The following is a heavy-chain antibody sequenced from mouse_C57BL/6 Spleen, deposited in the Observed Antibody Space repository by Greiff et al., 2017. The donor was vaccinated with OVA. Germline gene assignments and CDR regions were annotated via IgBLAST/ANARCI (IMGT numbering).Heavy chain of an antibody. CDR1: GFSLTSYA. CDR3: ARRGSNWDPYWYFDV. D-gene: IGHD4-1*01. Sequence: QVQLKESGPGLVAPSQSLSITCTVSGFSLTSYAISWVRQPPGKGLEWLGVIWTGGGTNYNSALKSRLSLSKDNSKSQVFVKMNRLQTDDTARYYGARRGSNWDPYWYFDVWGTGTTVTVSS. J-gene: IGHJ1*03. V-gene: IGHV2-9-1*01. CDR2: IWTGGGT.